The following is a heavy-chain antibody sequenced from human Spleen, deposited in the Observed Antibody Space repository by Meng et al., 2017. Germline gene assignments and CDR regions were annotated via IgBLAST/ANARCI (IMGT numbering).Heavy chain of an antibody. CDR1: GYTFTNYG. CDR3: ARDPPDRGSPTLDS. D-gene: IGHD1-26*01. Sequence: QAQLVQSGGEVKKPWASVKVSCKASGYTFTNYGITWVRQAPGQGLEWMGWISAYNGNTNYAQTLQGRLTMTTDTSTSTAYMELSSLRSEDTAVYYCARDPPDRGSPTLDSWGQGTLVTVYS. V-gene: IGHV1-18*01. J-gene: IGHJ4*02. CDR2: ISAYNGNT.